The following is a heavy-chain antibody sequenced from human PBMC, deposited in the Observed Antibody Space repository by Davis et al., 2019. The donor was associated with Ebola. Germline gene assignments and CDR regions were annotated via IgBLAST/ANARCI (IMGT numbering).Heavy chain of an antibody. CDR3: AGDLSWFGESGGFDY. CDR2: IYHSGST. CDR1: GGSISSSNW. D-gene: IGHD3-10*01. Sequence: SGTLSLTCAVSGGSISSSNWWRCLRHPPGKGLVWIAVIYHSGSTNYNPSLKCLVTISVDKSNNQFSLKLSSVTAADTAVYYCAGDLSWFGESGGFDYWGQGTLVTVSS. V-gene: IGHV4-4*02. J-gene: IGHJ4*02.